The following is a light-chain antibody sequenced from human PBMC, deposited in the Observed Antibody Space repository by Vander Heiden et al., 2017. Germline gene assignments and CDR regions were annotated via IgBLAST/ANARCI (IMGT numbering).Light chain of an antibody. Sequence: DIQMTQSPSSLSASVGDRVTITCRASQSISDYLNWYQHTPGKAPKRLIYAASSLQSGVPSRFSGSGSGRDFTLTISSLQPEDFATYYCQQTYSSPPTFGQGTKVEVK. CDR2: AAS. J-gene: IGKJ1*01. CDR3: QQTYSSPPT. CDR1: QSISDY. V-gene: IGKV1-39*01.